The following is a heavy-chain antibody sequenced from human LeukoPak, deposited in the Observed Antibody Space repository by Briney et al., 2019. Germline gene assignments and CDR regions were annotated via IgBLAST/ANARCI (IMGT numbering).Heavy chain of an antibody. V-gene: IGHV1-46*01. CDR2: INPSGGRT. J-gene: IGHJ4*02. Sequence: GASVKVSCKASGYTFTNYYMHWVGQAPGQGLEWMGIINPSGGRTSYAQKFQGIVSMTRDTSTSTVYMEVSSLRSEDTAVYYCARGAYSSSSDEDYWGQGTLVTVSS. CDR1: GYTFTNYY. D-gene: IGHD6-13*01. CDR3: ARGAYSSSSDEDY.